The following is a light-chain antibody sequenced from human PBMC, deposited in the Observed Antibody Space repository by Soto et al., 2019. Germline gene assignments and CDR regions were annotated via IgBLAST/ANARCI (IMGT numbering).Light chain of an antibody. V-gene: IGLV1-40*01. J-gene: IGLJ3*02. CDR2: DHF. CDR1: SSNIGAGYD. Sequence: QSVLTQPPSVSGAPGQRVTISCTGSSSNIGAGYDVHWYHQLPGTAPKLLIYDHFNRPSGVPDRFSGSKSGTSASLAITGLQAEDEADYYCQSYDSSLSAWVFGGGTKLTVL. CDR3: QSYDSSLSAWV.